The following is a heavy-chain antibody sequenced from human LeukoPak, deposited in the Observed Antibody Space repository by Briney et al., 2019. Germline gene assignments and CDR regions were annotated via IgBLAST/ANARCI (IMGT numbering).Heavy chain of an antibody. CDR2: ISYDGSNK. V-gene: IGHV3-30-3*01. CDR3: ARGEQQWLVPAKYFDY. J-gene: IGHJ4*02. Sequence: GGSLRLSCAASGFTFSSYAMHWVRQVPGKGLEWVAVISYDGSNKYYADSVKGRFTISRDNSKNTLYLQMNSLRAEDTAVYYCARGEQQWLVPAKYFDYWGQGTLVTVSS. CDR1: GFTFSSYA. D-gene: IGHD6-19*01.